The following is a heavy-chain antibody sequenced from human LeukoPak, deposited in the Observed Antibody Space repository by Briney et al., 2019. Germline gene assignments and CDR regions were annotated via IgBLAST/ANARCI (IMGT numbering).Heavy chain of an antibody. CDR2: IWYDGNNK. CDR1: GFTFGDYA. J-gene: IGHJ4*02. D-gene: IGHD4/OR15-4a*01. Sequence: GRSLRLSCAAFGFTFGDYAMHWVRQAPGKGLEWVAVIWYDGNNKYYADSVKGRFTTSRDNSKDTLYLQMNSLSPEDTAMYYCAREGFTNYERELEYWGRGTQVTVS. CDR3: AREGFTNYERELEY. V-gene: IGHV3-33*01.